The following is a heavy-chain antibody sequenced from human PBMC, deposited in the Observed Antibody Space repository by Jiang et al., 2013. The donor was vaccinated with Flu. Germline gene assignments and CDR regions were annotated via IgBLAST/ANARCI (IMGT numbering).Heavy chain of an antibody. D-gene: IGHD1-7*01. CDR2: TYYRSKWYN. CDR1: GDSVSSNSAA. J-gene: IGHJ6*02. Sequence: SQTLSLTCAISGDSVSSNSAAWNWIRQSPSRGLEWLGRTYYRSKWYNDYAVSVKSRITINPDTSKNQFSLQLNSVTPEDTAVYYCARSVYNWNYGGYYYYGMDVWGQGTTVTVSS. CDR3: ARSVYNWNYGGYYYYGMDV. V-gene: IGHV6-1*01.